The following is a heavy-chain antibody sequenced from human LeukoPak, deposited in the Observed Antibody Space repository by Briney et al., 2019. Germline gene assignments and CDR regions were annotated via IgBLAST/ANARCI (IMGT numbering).Heavy chain of an antibody. J-gene: IGHJ6*01. V-gene: IGHV3-74*01. D-gene: IGHD1-26*01. Sequence: GGSLRLSCAASGFTFSSYWMHWVRQAPGKGLVWVSRINSDGSSTSYADSVKGRFTISRDNAKNTLYLQMNSLRAEDTAVYYCARASIVGATTRLRAPLDVWGKGPRSPSPQ. CDR3: ARASIVGATTRLRAPLDV. CDR2: INSDGSST. CDR1: GFTFSSYW.